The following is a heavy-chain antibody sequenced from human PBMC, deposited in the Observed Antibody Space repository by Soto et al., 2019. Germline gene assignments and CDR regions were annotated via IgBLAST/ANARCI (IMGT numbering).Heavy chain of an antibody. Sequence: EVQLVESGGGLIQPGGSLRLSCAASGFSVSTNYMSWVRQAPGKGLELVSVVYSGGNTYYADSVKGRFTISRDNSKNTLYLQMNSLRAEDTAVYYCARGWFGENWAQGNLVTVSS. CDR2: VYSGGNT. CDR1: GFSVSTNY. V-gene: IGHV3-53*01. J-gene: IGHJ4*02. CDR3: ARGWFGEN. D-gene: IGHD3-10*01.